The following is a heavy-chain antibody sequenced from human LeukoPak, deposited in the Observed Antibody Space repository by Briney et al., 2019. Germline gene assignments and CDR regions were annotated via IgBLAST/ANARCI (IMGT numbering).Heavy chain of an antibody. CDR3: AREGRYWLAGTGGWFDP. J-gene: IGHJ5*02. CDR2: IYYSGST. D-gene: IGHD6-19*01. CDR1: GGSISSGSYY. V-gene: IGHV4-39*02. Sequence: PSQTLSLTCTVSGGSISSGSYYWSWIRQPPGKGLEWIGSIYYSGSTYYNPSLKSRVTISVDTSKNQFSLQLNSVTPEDTAVYYCAREGRYWLAGTGGWFDPWGQGTLVTVSS.